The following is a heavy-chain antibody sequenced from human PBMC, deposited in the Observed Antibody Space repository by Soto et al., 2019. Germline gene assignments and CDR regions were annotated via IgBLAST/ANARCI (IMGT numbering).Heavy chain of an antibody. CDR2: IKQDGSEK. CDR3: ASRYLEYCTSATCSAIYDY. CDR1: GFTFSKFW. J-gene: IGHJ4*02. V-gene: IGHV3-7*05. Sequence: GGSLRLSCVASGFTFSKFWMSWVRQAPGKGLEWVATIKQDGSEKYYVDSVKGRFTISRDNAKNSLFLQMNYLRAEDTAVYYCASRYLEYCTSATCSAIYDYWGKGTLVTVSS. D-gene: IGHD2-2*01.